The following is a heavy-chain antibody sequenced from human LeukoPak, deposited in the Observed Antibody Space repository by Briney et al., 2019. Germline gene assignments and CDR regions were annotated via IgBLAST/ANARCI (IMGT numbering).Heavy chain of an antibody. CDR2: IRYDGSNK. CDR1: GFTFSSYD. D-gene: IGHD3-9*01. Sequence: GGSLRLSCAASGFTFSSYDMHWVRQAPGKGLEWVAFIRYDGSNKYYADSVKGRFTISRDNSKNTVYLQMNSLRAEDTAVYYCAKDGSVGYFYWLSPGSSYYYYYYMDVWGKGTTVTISS. CDR3: AKDGSVGYFYWLSPGSSYYYYYYMDV. J-gene: IGHJ6*03. V-gene: IGHV3-30*02.